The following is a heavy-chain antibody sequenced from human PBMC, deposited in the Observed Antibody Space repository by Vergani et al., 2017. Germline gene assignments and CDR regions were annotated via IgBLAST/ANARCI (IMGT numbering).Heavy chain of an antibody. CDR3: TRAYRDYYDSSGYAGV. Sequence: EVQLLESGGGLVQPGGSLRLSCTASGFTFGDYAMSWFRQAPGKGLEWVGFIRSKAYGGTTEYAASVKGRFTISRDDSKSIAYLQMNSLKTEDTAVYYCTRAYRDYYDSSGYAGVWGQGTLVTVSS. V-gene: IGHV3-49*03. CDR2: IRSKAYGGTT. D-gene: IGHD3-22*01. J-gene: IGHJ4*02. CDR1: GFTFGDYA.